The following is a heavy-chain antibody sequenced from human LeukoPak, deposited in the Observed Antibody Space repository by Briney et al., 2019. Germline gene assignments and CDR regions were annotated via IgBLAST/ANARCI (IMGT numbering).Heavy chain of an antibody. J-gene: IGHJ5*02. CDR1: GFTFSSYA. CDR3: ARGGDIVVVPAALIGWFAP. D-gene: IGHD2-2*01. CDR2: ISCDGSNK. V-gene: IGHV3-30*04. Sequence: GRSLRLSCAASGFTFSSYAMHGVRQAPGKGLEWVAVISCDGSNKYYADSVKGRFTISRDNSKNTLYLQMNSLRAEDTAVYYCARGGDIVVVPAALIGWFAPWGQGPLVTVSA.